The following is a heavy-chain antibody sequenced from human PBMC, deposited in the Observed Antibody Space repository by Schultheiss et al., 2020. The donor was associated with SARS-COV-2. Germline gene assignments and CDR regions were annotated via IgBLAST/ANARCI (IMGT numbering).Heavy chain of an antibody. CDR3: ARSPTVRGPAGNDY. CDR1: GGTFSSYA. J-gene: IGHJ4*02. D-gene: IGHD3-10*01. V-gene: IGHV1-69*13. Sequence: SVKVSCKASGGTFSSYAISWVRQAPGQGLEWMGGIIPIFGTANYAQKFQGRVTITADESTSTAYMELSSLRSEDTAVYYCARSPTVRGPAGNDYWGQGTRVTVSS. CDR2: IIPIFGTA.